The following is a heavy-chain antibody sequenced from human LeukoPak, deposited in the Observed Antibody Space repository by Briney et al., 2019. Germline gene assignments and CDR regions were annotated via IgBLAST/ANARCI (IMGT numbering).Heavy chain of an antibody. CDR1: GYTPTELS. J-gene: IGHJ5*02. D-gene: IGHD4-17*01. CDR3: ARDHHDYGDYAGEP. V-gene: IGHV1-24*01. Sequence: ASVKVSCKVSGYTPTELSMHWVRQAPGKGLEWMGGFDPEDGETIYAQKFQGRVTMTEDTSTDTAYMELSSLRSEDTAVYYCARDHHDYGDYAGEPWGQGTLVTVSS. CDR2: FDPEDGET.